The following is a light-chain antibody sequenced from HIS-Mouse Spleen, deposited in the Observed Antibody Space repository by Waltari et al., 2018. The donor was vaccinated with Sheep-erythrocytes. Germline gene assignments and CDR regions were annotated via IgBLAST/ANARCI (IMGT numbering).Light chain of an antibody. CDR3: YSTDSSGNHYV. Sequence: SYELTQPPSVSVSPGQTARITCSGDALPKKSAYWYQQKSGQAPVLVIYEDSKRPSGIPERFSGSSSGTMATLTISGAQLEDEADYYCYSTDSSGNHYVFGTGTKVTVL. J-gene: IGLJ1*01. CDR1: ALPKKS. V-gene: IGLV3-10*01. CDR2: EDS.